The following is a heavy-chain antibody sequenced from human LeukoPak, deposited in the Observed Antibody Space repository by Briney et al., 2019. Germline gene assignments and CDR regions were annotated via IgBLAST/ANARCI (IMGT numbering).Heavy chain of an antibody. Sequence: GGSLRLSCAASGFTFSDYYMSWIRQAPGKGLEWVSYISSSGSTIYYADSVKGRFTISRDNAKNSLYLQMNSLRAEDTAVYYCAKCATALALYYYYYMDVWGKGITVTVSS. V-gene: IGHV3-11*04. CDR1: GFTFSDYY. CDR2: ISSSGSTI. CDR3: AKCATALALYYYYYMDV. D-gene: IGHD1-14*01. J-gene: IGHJ6*03.